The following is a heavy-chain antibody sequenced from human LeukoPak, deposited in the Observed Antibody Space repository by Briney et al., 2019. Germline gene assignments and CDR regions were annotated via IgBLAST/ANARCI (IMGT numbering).Heavy chain of an antibody. D-gene: IGHD2-21*01. J-gene: IGHJ4*02. V-gene: IGHV1-2*02. CDR1: ACTFSGYY. CDR2: INFNSGGK. Sequence: ASVKASCKASACTFSGYYIHWVRQAPGQGLEWMGWINFNSGGKIFAEKFQDRVTMARDTSISTAYMELSRLRSDDTAVYYCARQIVSGSMGCDFWGQGTLVTVSS. CDR3: ARQIVSGSMGCDF.